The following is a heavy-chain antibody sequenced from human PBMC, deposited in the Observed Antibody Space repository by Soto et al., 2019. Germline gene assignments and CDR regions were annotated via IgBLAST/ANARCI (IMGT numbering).Heavy chain of an antibody. CDR1: GFTFSSYA. CDR3: VKVASNGIVVVYYSGMDV. V-gene: IGHV3-23*01. CDR2: ISGSGGTT. J-gene: IGHJ6*02. D-gene: IGHD2-15*01. Sequence: GGPLRLSCAASGFTFSSYAIHWVRQAPGEGLEWVSAISGSGGTTYYADSVMGRSTISRDNSENMLSLQVNSLRAEDTAVYYCVKVASNGIVVVYYSGMDVWGQGTTVTVSS.